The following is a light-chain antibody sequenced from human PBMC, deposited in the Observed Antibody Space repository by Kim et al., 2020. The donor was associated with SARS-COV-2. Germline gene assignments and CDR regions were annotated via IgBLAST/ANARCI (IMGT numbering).Light chain of an antibody. CDR1: HDISKW. V-gene: IGKV1-5*03. Sequence: DIQMTQSPSTLSASVGDRVTITCRASHDISKWLAWYQRRPGKAPKVLISSASTLESGVPSRFTGSGSGTEFTLTVSSLQPDDFATYYCQQYWSSPLTFGGGTKVDIK. CDR2: SAS. J-gene: IGKJ4*01. CDR3: QQYWSSPLT.